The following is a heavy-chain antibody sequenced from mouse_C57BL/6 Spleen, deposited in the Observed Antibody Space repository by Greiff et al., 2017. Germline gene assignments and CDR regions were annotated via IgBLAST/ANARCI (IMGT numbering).Heavy chain of an antibody. D-gene: IGHD4-1*01. CDR3: ASAGRGAMGY. Sequence: EVKLVESGGGLVKPGGSLKLSCAASGFTFSDYGMHWVRQAPEKGLEWVAYISSGSSTIYYADTVKGRFTISRDNAKNTLFLQMTSLRSEDTAMYYCASAGRGAMGYWGQGTSVTVSS. V-gene: IGHV5-17*01. CDR1: GFTFSDYG. J-gene: IGHJ4*01. CDR2: ISSGSSTI.